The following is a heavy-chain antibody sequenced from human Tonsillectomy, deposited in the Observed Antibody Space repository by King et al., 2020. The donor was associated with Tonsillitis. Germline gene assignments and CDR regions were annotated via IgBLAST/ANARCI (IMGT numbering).Heavy chain of an antibody. J-gene: IGHJ4*02. Sequence: VQLVESGGGLVKPGGSLRLSCAASGFSFSSYDMNWVRQAPGKGLEWVSSISNSNSYIYYADSVKGRFTISRDNAKNSLYLQMDSLRAEDTALYHCARAGRFDPYYFDYWGQGTLVTVSS. CDR1: GFSFSSYD. CDR2: ISNSNSYI. V-gene: IGHV3-21*01. D-gene: IGHD3-9*01. CDR3: ARAGRFDPYYFDY.